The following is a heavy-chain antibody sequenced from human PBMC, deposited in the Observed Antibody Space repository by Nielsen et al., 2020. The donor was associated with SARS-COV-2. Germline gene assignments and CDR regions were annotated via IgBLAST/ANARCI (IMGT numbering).Heavy chain of an antibody. D-gene: IGHD1-26*01. V-gene: IGHV1-2*06. CDR1: GYTFTGYY. Sequence: ASVQVSCKASGYTFTGYYIHWVRQAPGQGLEWMGRNNPDNGRANYVEKFQGRVTMTRDTSISTAYMELSNLRSDDTAVYYCARRLYSGNYYYFDYWGQGTLVTVSS. CDR2: NNPDNGRA. CDR3: ARRLYSGNYYYFDY. J-gene: IGHJ4*02.